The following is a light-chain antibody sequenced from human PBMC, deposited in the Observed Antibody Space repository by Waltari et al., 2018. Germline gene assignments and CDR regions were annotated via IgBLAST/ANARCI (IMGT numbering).Light chain of an antibody. Sequence: DLQMTQSPSTLSASVGDRVTITCRASQSISDWLAWYQQKPGKAPELLIYKTSILESGVPSRFSGSGSGTEFTLTITSLQPDDFATYFCQHYNSYSPWTFGQGTKVEIK. V-gene: IGKV1-5*03. CDR2: KTS. J-gene: IGKJ1*01. CDR1: QSISDW. CDR3: QHYNSYSPWT.